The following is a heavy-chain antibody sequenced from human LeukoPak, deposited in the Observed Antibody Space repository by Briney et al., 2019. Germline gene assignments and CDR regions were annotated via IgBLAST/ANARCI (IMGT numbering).Heavy chain of an antibody. D-gene: IGHD3-22*01. CDR1: GGSFSIYY. CDR2: IYTSGST. V-gene: IGHV4-4*07. CDR3: ARDRYYYDSSGGRIFDY. J-gene: IGHJ4*02. Sequence: SETLSLTCTVSGGSFSIYYWSWIRQPAGKGLEWIGRIYTSGSTNYNPSLKSRVTMSVDTSKNQFSLKLSSVTAADTAVYYCARDRYYYDSSGGRIFDYWGQGTLVTVSS.